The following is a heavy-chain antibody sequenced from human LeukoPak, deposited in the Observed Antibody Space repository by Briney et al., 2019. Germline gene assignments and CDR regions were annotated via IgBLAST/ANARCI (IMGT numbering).Heavy chain of an antibody. J-gene: IGHJ4*02. CDR2: IYYSGST. V-gene: IGHV4-59*01. Sequence: PSETLSLTCTVSGGSISSYYWSWIRQPPGKGLEWIGYIYYSGSTNYNPSLKSRVTISVDTSKNQLSLKLSSVTAADTAVYYCARGATTYYFDYWGQGTLVTVSS. CDR1: GGSISSYY. D-gene: IGHD1-14*01. CDR3: ARGATTYYFDY.